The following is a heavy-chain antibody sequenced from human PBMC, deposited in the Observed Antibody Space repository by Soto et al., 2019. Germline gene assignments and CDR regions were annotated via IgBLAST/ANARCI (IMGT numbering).Heavy chain of an antibody. Sequence: SETLSLTCTVSGGSISSGGYYWSWIRQHPGKGLEWIGYIYYSGSTYYNPSLKSRVTISVDTSKNQFSLKLSSVTAADTAVYYCARTYYYDSSGYSVPPPDYWGQGTLVTVSS. CDR1: GGSISSGGYY. V-gene: IGHV4-31*03. CDR3: ARTYYYDSSGYSVPPPDY. CDR2: IYYSGST. J-gene: IGHJ4*02. D-gene: IGHD3-22*01.